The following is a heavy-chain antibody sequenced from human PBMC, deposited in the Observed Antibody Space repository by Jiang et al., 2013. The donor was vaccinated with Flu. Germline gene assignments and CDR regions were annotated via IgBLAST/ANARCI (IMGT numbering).Heavy chain of an antibody. V-gene: IGHV4-30-4*07. J-gene: IGHJ6*02. D-gene: IGHD3-10*01. CDR2: IYYSGST. CDR1: GGAITRSGYS. CDR3: ASALIRGVYYYGVDV. Sequence: GSGLVKPSQTLSLTCAVTGGAITRSGYSWSWFRQTRGKGLEWIGYIYYSGSTSYNPSLESRVTISLDSSENQFSLRLTSVTTADTAVYYCASALIRGVYYYGVDVWGPGTTVIVSS.